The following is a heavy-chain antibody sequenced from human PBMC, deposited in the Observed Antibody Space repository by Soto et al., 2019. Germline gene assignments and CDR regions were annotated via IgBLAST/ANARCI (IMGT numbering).Heavy chain of an antibody. V-gene: IGHV4-30-2*01. CDR3: ARVPGP. CDR1: GGSISSGGYS. CDR2: IYQSGST. Sequence: PSETLSLTCAVLGGSISSGGYSWSWIRQPPGKGLEWIGYIYQSGSTYYNPSLKSRVTISVDRSKNQFSLKLSSVTAADTAVYYCARVPGPWGQGTLVTVSS. J-gene: IGHJ5*02.